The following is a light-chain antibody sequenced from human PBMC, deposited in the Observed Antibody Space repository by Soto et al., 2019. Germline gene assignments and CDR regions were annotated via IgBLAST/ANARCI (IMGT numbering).Light chain of an antibody. CDR2: AAS. CDR1: QSISSY. V-gene: IGKV1-39*01. Sequence: DIQMNQSRSYLSASVGDRVTITCRASQSISSYLNWYQQKPGKAPKLLIYAASSLQSGVPSRFSGSGSGTDFTLTISRLQPEDLATYDGQPSYSTPPWTFGQGTKVDLK. CDR3: QPSYSTPPWT. J-gene: IGKJ1*01.